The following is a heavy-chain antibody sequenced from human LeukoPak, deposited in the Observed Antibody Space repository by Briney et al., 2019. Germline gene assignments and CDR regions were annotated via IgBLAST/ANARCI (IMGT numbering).Heavy chain of an antibody. CDR3: AKCAESYGNDAIDM. D-gene: IGHD3-16*01. J-gene: IGHJ3*02. V-gene: IGHV3-23*01. CDR1: EFTFSSFA. Sequence: GGSLRLSCAASEFTFSSFAMSWVRQAPGKGLEWVSYIRGGGAGALYADSVKGRFTISRDNTKSTMYLQMNSLRVEDTAVYHCAKCAESYGNDAIDMWGPGTMVTVSS. CDR2: IRGGGAGA.